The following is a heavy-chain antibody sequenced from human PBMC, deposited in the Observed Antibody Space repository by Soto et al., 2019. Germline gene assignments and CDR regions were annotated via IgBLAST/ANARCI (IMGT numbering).Heavy chain of an antibody. CDR1: GCTVTGYY. J-gene: IGHJ4*02. Sequence: DSVKASCRASGCTVTGYYMHWVGQAPGQGLEWMGIINPSGGSTSYAQKFQGRVTMTRDTSTSTVYMELSSLRSEDTAVYYCARSPAMVQEDLDYWGQGTLVTVSS. D-gene: IGHD5-18*01. CDR2: INPSGGST. V-gene: IGHV1-46*01. CDR3: ARSPAMVQEDLDY.